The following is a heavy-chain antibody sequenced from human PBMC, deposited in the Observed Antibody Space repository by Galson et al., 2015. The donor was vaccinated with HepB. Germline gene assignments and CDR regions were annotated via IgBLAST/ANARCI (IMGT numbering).Heavy chain of an antibody. V-gene: IGHV5-10-1*01. J-gene: IGHJ6*02. CDR2: VDPSDSYS. CDR3: ARLRGHDAYIGVYGMDV. CDR1: GSSFTNYW. Sequence: QSGAEVKKPGESLRISCKGSGSSFTNYWISWVRQMPGKGLEWMGRVDPSDSYSDYSPSFQGHVSISVDKSISTAYLQWSSLKASDTDIYYCARLRGHDAYIGVYGMDVGGLGNTVTVS. D-gene: IGHD5-24*01.